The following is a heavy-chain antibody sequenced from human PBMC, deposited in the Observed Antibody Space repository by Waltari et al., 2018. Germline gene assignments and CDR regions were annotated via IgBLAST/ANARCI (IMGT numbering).Heavy chain of an antibody. D-gene: IGHD2-21*02. J-gene: IGHJ6*02. V-gene: IGHV4-30-2*01. CDR3: ARGAVTAVYYNYYGMDV. CDR1: GGSIRSAGYS. Sequence: QVQLQESGPGLVKPSQTLSLTCTVSGGSIRSAGYSWIWIRQPPGKGLEWIGYIYHSGSTSYNPSLKSRVTISVDGSKNQFSLKLSSVTAADTAVYYCARGAVTAVYYNYYGMDVWGQGTTVTVSS. CDR2: IYHSGST.